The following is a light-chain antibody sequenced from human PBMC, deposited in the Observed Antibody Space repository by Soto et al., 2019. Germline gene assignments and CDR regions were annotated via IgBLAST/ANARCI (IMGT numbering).Light chain of an antibody. CDR1: QSISTF. V-gene: IGKV1-39*01. J-gene: IGKJ1*01. CDR3: QQSYITPRT. Sequence: DIQMTQSPSSLSASVGDRVSVTCRESQSISTFLNWYQQRPGEAPKLLIYAASSLQSGVPSRFSGSGSGADFTLTIGSLQPEDFAAYYCQQSYITPRTFGQGTKVEVK. CDR2: AAS.